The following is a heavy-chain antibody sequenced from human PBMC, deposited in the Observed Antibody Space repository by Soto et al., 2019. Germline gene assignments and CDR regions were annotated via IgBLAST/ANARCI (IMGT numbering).Heavy chain of an antibody. CDR2: INAGNGNT. Sequence: ASVKVSCKASGYTFTNYAMHWVRQAPGQRLEWMGWINAGNGNTKYSQKFQGRVTITRDTSASTAYMELSSLRSEDTAVYYCARDVYSNYVGYFDYWGQGTLVTVSS. J-gene: IGHJ4*02. CDR1: GYTFTNYA. D-gene: IGHD4-4*01. CDR3: ARDVYSNYVGYFDY. V-gene: IGHV1-3*01.